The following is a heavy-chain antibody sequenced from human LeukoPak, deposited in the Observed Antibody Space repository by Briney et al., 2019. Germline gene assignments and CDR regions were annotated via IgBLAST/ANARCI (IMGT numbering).Heavy chain of an antibody. CDR1: AFTFSSYA. D-gene: IGHD3-16*01. J-gene: IGHJ6*03. V-gene: IGHV3-23*01. CDR2: ISASGHYT. Sequence: GGSLRLSCAASAFTFSSYAMSWVRQAPGKGLEWISGISASGHYTYTADSLKGRFTISRDNSKNTLYLQMNNLRAEDTALYYCAKDGSWGDYQFYFYIDVWGNGTTVTVSS. CDR3: AKDGSWGDYQFYFYIDV.